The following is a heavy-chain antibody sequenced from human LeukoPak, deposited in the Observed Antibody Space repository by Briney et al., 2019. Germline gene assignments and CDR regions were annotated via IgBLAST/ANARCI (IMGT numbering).Heavy chain of an antibody. Sequence: PSETLSLTCTVSGGSISSGSYYWSWIRQPAGKGLEWIGRIYTSGSTNYNPSLKSRVTISVDTSKNQFSLKLSSVTAADTAVYYCARVLYGDRKGPGGYWGQGTLVTVSS. CDR2: IYTSGST. CDR1: GGSISSGSYY. J-gene: IGHJ4*02. CDR3: ARVLYGDRKGPGGY. D-gene: IGHD4-17*01. V-gene: IGHV4-61*02.